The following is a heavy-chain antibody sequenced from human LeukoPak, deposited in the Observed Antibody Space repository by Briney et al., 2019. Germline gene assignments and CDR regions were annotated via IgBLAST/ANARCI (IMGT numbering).Heavy chain of an antibody. J-gene: IGHJ4*02. CDR3: ARAYPADY. Sequence: SGRSLRLSCAASGFTFSRYPMHWVRQAPGKGLAWVALISSDGSDKKHADSVKGRFTISRDNSKNTLYLQMHSLRVEDTAVYYCARAYPADYWGQGTLVTVSS. CDR1: GFTFSRYP. V-gene: IGHV3-30*04. CDR2: ISSDGSDK.